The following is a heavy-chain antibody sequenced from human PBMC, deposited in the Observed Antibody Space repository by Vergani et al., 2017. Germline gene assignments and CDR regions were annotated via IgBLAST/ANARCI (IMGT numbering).Heavy chain of an antibody. D-gene: IGHD4-17*01. V-gene: IGHV3-9*01. CDR2: ISWNSGSI. Sequence: EVQLVESGGGLVQPGGSLRLSCAASGFTFDDYAMHWVRQAPGKGLEWVSGISWNSGSIGYADSVKGRFTISRDNAKNSLYLQMNSLRAEDTALYYCAKDMGTTVTTYHYGMDVWGQGTTVTVSS. CDR3: AKDMGTTVTTYHYGMDV. J-gene: IGHJ6*02. CDR1: GFTFDDYA.